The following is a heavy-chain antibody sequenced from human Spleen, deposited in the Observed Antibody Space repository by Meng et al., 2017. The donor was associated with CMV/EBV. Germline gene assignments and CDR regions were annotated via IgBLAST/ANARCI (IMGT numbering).Heavy chain of an antibody. Sequence: GSLRLSCAVYGGSFSGYYWSWIRQPPGKGLEWIGEINHSGSTNYNPSLKSRVTISVDTSKNQFSLKLSSVTAADTAVYYCARDPFWSGYLPTPGDPSDYWGQGTLVTVSS. J-gene: IGHJ4*02. CDR3: ARDPFWSGYLPTPGDPSDY. V-gene: IGHV4-34*01. CDR1: GGSFSGYY. D-gene: IGHD3-3*01. CDR2: INHSGST.